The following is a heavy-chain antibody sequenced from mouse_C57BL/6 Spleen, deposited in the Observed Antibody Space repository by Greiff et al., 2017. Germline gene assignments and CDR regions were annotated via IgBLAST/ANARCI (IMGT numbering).Heavy chain of an antibody. V-gene: IGHV5-4*01. Sequence: EVQLQQSGGGLVKPGGSLKLSCAASGFTFSSYAMSWVRQTPEKRLEWVATISDGGSYTYYPDNVKGRFTISRDNAKNNLYLQMSHLKSEDTAMYYCARDEDYDAYYAMDYWGQGTSVTVSS. CDR3: ARDEDYDAYYAMDY. CDR2: ISDGGSYT. J-gene: IGHJ4*01. CDR1: GFTFSSYA. D-gene: IGHD2-4*01.